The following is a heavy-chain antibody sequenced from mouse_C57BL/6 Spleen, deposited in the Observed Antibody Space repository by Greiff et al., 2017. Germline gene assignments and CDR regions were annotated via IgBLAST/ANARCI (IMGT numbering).Heavy chain of an antibody. D-gene: IGHD2-4*01. CDR1: GYTFTSYD. CDR3: ASPIYYDYASFAY. V-gene: IGHV1-85*01. Sequence: VQLQQSGPELVKPGASVKLSCKASGYTFTSYDINWVKQRPGQGLEWIGWIYPRDGSTKYNEKFKGKATLTVDTSSSTAYMELHSLTPEDSAVYFCASPIYYDYASFAYWGQGTLVTVSA. CDR2: IYPRDGST. J-gene: IGHJ3*01.